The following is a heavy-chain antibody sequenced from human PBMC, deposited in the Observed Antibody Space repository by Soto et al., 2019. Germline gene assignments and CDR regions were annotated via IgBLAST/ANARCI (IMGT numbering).Heavy chain of an antibody. Sequence: PSETLSLTCAVYGGSFSGYYWSWIRQPPGKGLEWIGEINHSGSTNYNPSLKSRVTISVDTSKNQFSLKLSSVTAADTAVYYCARPPYSSGWYSRDAFDIWGQGTMVTVSS. D-gene: IGHD6-19*01. J-gene: IGHJ3*02. CDR2: INHSGST. CDR3: ARPPYSSGWYSRDAFDI. V-gene: IGHV4-34*01. CDR1: GGSFSGYY.